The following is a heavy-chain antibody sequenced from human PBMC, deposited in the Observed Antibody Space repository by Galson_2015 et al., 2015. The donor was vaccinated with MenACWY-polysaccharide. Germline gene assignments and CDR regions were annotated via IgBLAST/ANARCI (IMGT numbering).Heavy chain of an antibody. Sequence: SLRLSCAASGFTVSSYWMHWARQAPGKGLEWVSRINSDGNGVWYADSVRGRFTTSRDNAKNTLFLQLNSLRAEDTAVYYCARSNLPDDSWGQGTLVIVSS. V-gene: IGHV3-74*01. J-gene: IGHJ5*01. CDR2: INSDGNGV. CDR1: GFTVSSYW. CDR3: ARSNLPDDS.